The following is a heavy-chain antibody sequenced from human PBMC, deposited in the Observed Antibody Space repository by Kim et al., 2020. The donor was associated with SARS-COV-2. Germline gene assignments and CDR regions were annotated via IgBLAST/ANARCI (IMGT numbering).Heavy chain of an antibody. V-gene: IGHV4-34*01. CDR3: ARGYPVTMIDPPLYFDY. D-gene: IGHD3-22*01. CDR2: INHSGST. Sequence: SETLSLTCAVYGGSFSGYYWSWIRQPPGKGLEWIGEINHSGSTNYNPSLKSRVTISVDTSKNQFSLKLSSVTAADTAVYYCARGYPVTMIDPPLYFDYWGQGTLVTVSS. J-gene: IGHJ4*02. CDR1: GGSFSGYY.